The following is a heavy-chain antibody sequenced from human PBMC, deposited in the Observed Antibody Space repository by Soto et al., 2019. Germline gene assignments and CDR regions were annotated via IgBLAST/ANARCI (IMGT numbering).Heavy chain of an antibody. V-gene: IGHV3-23*01. CDR3: AHPRGYGVFDAYDI. CDR2: ISGSGGGT. D-gene: IGHD4-17*01. J-gene: IGHJ3*02. CDR1: GFTFSTYA. Sequence: EVQLLESGGGLVQPGGSLRLYCAASGFTFSTYAMSWVRQAPGKGLEWVSAISGSGGGTYYADSVKGRFTISRDNSIKTLYLQMNSLRTEDPAVYYCAHPRGYGVFDAYDIWGQGAMVTVSS.